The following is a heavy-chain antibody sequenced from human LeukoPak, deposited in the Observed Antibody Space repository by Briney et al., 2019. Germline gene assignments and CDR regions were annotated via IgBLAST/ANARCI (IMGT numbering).Heavy chain of an antibody. CDR3: ARVLREWLLFGWFDP. Sequence: GGSLRLSCAASGFTFSDYYMSWIRQAPGKGLEWISYISSSGSTIYYADSVKGRFTISRDNAKNSPYLQMNSLRAEDTAVYYCARVLREWLLFGWFDPWGQGTLVTVSS. D-gene: IGHD3-3*01. CDR1: GFTFSDYY. J-gene: IGHJ5*02. V-gene: IGHV3-11*01. CDR2: ISSSGSTI.